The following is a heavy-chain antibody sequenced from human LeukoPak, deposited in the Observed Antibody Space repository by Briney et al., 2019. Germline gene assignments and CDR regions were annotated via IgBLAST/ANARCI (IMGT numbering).Heavy chain of an antibody. D-gene: IGHD6-6*01. V-gene: IGHV3-7*05. CDR2: IKQDGSEK. Sequence: GGSLRLSCAASGFTFSSHCMSWVRQAPGKELEWVANIKQDGSEKYYVDSVKGRFTISRDDAKNSLYLQMNSLRAEDTAVYYCARVLIEYIRTPFDYWGQGTLVTASS. CDR1: GFTFSSHC. CDR3: ARVLIEYIRTPFDY. J-gene: IGHJ4*02.